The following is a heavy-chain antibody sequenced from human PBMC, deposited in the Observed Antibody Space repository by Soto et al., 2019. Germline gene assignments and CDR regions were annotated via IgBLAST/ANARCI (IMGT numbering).Heavy chain of an antibody. Sequence: SETLSLTCTVSGGSISGYYWSWIRQPPGKGLEWIGYMYNTGSTVYNPSFKSRVTISVDTSKNQFSLKLNSVTAADTAVYYCARVFSGSYSDYWGQGTLVTVSS. CDR2: MYNTGST. V-gene: IGHV4-59*01. CDR3: ARVFSGSYSDY. D-gene: IGHD1-26*01. CDR1: GGSISGYY. J-gene: IGHJ4*02.